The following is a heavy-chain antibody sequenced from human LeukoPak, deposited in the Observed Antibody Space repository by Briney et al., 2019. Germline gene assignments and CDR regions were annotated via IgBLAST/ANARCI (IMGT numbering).Heavy chain of an antibody. Sequence: ASVKVSCKASRYTFTGYYMHWVRQAPGQGLEWMGWINPHSGDTNYAQKFQGRVTMTRDTSTSTAYMEVSRLRSDDTAVYHCAKDMRSRGYSGYDCFDYWGQGTLVTVSS. V-gene: IGHV1-2*02. CDR2: INPHSGDT. J-gene: IGHJ4*02. CDR3: AKDMRSRGYSGYDCFDY. CDR1: RYTFTGYY. D-gene: IGHD5-12*01.